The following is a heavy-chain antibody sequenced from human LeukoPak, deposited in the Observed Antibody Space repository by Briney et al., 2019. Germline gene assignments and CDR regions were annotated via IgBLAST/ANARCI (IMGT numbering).Heavy chain of an antibody. CDR1: GFTFGSCW. D-gene: IGHD3-16*01. Sequence: GGSLRLSCAASGFTFGSCWMTWMRPTPGEGLEWVANIKTDGSETYYMDSVKGRFTVSRDNAKNSLFLQMNSLRAEDTAIYYCVRDYVWGTSESDYWGQGILVTVSS. CDR3: VRDYVWGTSESDY. J-gene: IGHJ4*02. V-gene: IGHV3-7*01. CDR2: IKTDGSET.